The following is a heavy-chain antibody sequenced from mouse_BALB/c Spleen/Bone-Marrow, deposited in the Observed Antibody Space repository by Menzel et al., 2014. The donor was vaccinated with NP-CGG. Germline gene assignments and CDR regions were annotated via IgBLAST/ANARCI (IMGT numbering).Heavy chain of an antibody. V-gene: IGHV6-6*02. Sequence: EVQRVESGGGLVQPGGSMKLSCVASGFSFSRYWMSWVRQSPEKGLEWAAEIRLKSDNYTTHYAESVKGKFTISRDDSKSRLYLQMNSLRAEDTGVYCCVTTPDYWGQGTTLTVSS. CDR3: VTTPDY. J-gene: IGHJ2*01. CDR1: GFSFSRYW. D-gene: IGHD2-3*01. CDR2: IRLKSDNYTT.